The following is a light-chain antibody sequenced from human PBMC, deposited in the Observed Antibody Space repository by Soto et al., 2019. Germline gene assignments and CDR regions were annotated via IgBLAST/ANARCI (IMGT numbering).Light chain of an antibody. CDR3: SSSTSSGTLVV. J-gene: IGLJ2*01. CDR2: EVS. Sequence: QSVLTQPASVSGSPGQSITISCTGASSDVGGYNYVSWYQHHPGKAPKLMIYEVSNRPSGVSNRFSGSKSGNTASLTISGLQGEDEADYYCSSSTSSGTLVVFGGGTKLTVL. CDR1: SSDVGGYNY. V-gene: IGLV2-14*01.